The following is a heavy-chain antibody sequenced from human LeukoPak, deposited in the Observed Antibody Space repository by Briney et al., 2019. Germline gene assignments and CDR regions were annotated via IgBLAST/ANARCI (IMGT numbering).Heavy chain of an antibody. CDR2: IIPILGIA. CDR3: ASPAADYYESRDYFDY. D-gene: IGHD3-22*01. CDR1: LGTLSSYV. Sequence: SVNVSCKASLGTLSSYVISWVRQAPGQGVEWMGRIIPILGIANYAQKFQGRVTITADKSTSTAYMEMSSLRSEDTAVYYCASPAADYYESRDYFDYWGQGTLVTVSS. J-gene: IGHJ4*02. V-gene: IGHV1-69*04.